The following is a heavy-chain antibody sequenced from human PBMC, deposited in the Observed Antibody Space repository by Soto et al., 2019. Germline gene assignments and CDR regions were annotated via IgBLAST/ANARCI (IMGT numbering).Heavy chain of an antibody. CDR3: ARVGHSSGWAYHLDY. CDR1: GFTFSDYY. D-gene: IGHD6-19*01. Sequence: VQLVESGGGLVQPGGSLRLSCAASGFTFSDYYMSWIRQAPGKGLEWVSKIISSGSTTYYADSVKGRFTISRDNTKNSLYLQMNSLGAEDTAVYYCARVGHSSGWAYHLDYWGQGTLVTVSS. CDR2: IISSGSTT. V-gene: IGHV3-11*01. J-gene: IGHJ4*02.